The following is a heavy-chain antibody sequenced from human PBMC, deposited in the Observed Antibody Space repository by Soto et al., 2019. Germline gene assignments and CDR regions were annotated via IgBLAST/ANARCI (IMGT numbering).Heavy chain of an antibody. V-gene: IGHV4-39*01. CDR2: IYYSGST. CDR3: ARQGLGYSSGWYNGAFDI. D-gene: IGHD6-19*01. Sequence: QLQLQESGPGLVKPSETLSLTCTVSGGSISSSSYYWGWIRQPPGKGLEWIGSIYYSGSTYYNPSLKSRVTISVDTSKNQFSLKLSSVTAADTAVYYCARQGLGYSSGWYNGAFDIWGQGTMVTVSS. J-gene: IGHJ3*02. CDR1: GGSISSSSYY.